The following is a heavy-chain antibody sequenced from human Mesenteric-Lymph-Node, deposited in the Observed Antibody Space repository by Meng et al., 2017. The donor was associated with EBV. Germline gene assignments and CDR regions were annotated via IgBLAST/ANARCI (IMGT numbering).Heavy chain of an antibody. J-gene: IGHJ4*02. D-gene: IGHD3-10*01. Sequence: QVQLQEAGPGLGKPSGTLSLTCAVSGGSITTNNYWSWVRQPPGKGLEWIAEISHNGHTNYSPSLKSRVTISIDKSKNQFSLKVDSVTAADTAVYYCARERGAGTYQGFDFWGQGTLVTVSS. CDR2: ISHNGHT. V-gene: IGHV4-4*02. CDR1: GGSITTNNY. CDR3: ARERGAGTYQGFDF.